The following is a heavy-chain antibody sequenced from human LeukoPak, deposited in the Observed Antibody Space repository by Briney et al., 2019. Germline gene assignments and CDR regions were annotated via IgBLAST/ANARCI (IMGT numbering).Heavy chain of an antibody. Sequence: SVKVSCKASGYTFTSYYMHWVRQAPGQGLEWMGGIIPIFGTANYAQKFQGRVTITADESTSTAYMELSSLRSEDTAVYYCARAPFDTAMGSWYFDLWGRGTLVTVSS. D-gene: IGHD5-18*01. V-gene: IGHV1-69*13. CDR3: ARAPFDTAMGSWYFDL. CDR1: GYTFTSYY. CDR2: IIPIFGTA. J-gene: IGHJ2*01.